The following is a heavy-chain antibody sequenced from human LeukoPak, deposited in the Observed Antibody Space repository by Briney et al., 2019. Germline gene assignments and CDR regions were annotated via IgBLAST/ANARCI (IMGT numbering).Heavy chain of an antibody. Sequence: PGGSLRLSCAASGFTFSSYLMSWVRQAPGKGLEWVANIKQDGSEKYYVDSVKGRFTISRDNAKNSLYLQMNSLRAEDTAVYYCARGFGANFDYWGQGTLVTVSS. CDR2: IKQDGSEK. CDR1: GFTFSSYL. J-gene: IGHJ4*02. CDR3: ARGFGANFDY. V-gene: IGHV3-7*04. D-gene: IGHD3-16*01.